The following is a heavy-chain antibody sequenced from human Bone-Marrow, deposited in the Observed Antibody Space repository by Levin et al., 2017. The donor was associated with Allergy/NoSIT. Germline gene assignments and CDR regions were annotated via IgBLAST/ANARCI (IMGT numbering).Heavy chain of an antibody. J-gene: IGHJ4*02. V-gene: IGHV3-33*01. Sequence: PGGSLRLSCAASGFTFSSYGMHWVRQVPGKGLEWVAIIWYDGSNKYYADSVKGRFTISRDNSKNTLYLQMNSLRAEDTAVYYCARSLPYSGSYFDYWGQGTLVTVSS. D-gene: IGHD1-26*01. CDR2: IWYDGSNK. CDR1: GFTFSSYG. CDR3: ARSLPYSGSYFDY.